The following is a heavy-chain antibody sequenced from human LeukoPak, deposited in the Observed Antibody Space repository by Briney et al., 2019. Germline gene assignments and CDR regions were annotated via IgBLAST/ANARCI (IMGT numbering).Heavy chain of an antibody. D-gene: IGHD2-2*01. CDR1: GGTFSSYA. V-gene: IGHV1-69*05. J-gene: IGHJ6*03. CDR2: IIPIFGTA. Sequence: ASVKVSCKASGGTFSSYAISWVRQAPGQGLEWMGGIIPIFGTANYAQKFQGRVTITTDESTSTAHMELSSLRSEDTAVYYCARDARSLKGSSEYYYMDVWGKGTTVTVSS. CDR3: ARDARSLKGSSEYYYMDV.